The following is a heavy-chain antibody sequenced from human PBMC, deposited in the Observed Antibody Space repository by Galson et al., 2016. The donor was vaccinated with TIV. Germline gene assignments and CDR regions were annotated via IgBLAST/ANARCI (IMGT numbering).Heavy chain of an antibody. V-gene: IGHV6-1*01. CDR1: GDSVSSDSAA. CDR3: TRAAGKNGASCYATCETFDI. CDR2: TYYRSRWYY. D-gene: IGHD2-2*01. J-gene: IGHJ3*02. Sequence: AISGDSVSSDSAAWNWVRQSPSRGLEWLGRTYYRSRWYYDYKVSVKSRITINPVTSKNQFSLQLNSVTPEDTAVYYCTRAAGKNGASCYATCETFDIWGQGTTVTVSS.